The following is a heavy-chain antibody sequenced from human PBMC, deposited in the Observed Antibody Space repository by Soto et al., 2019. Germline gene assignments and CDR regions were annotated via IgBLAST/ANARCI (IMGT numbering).Heavy chain of an antibody. D-gene: IGHD6-19*01. CDR2: MNPNSGNT. V-gene: IGHV1-8*01. CDR1: GYTFTSYD. CDR3: ARVRNSGWSQVSWFDP. J-gene: IGHJ5*02. Sequence: ASVKVSCKASGYTFTSYDINWVRQATGQGLEWMGWMNPNSGNTGYAQKFQGRVTMTRNTSISTAYMELSSLRSEDTAVYYCARVRNSGWSQVSWFDPRGQGTLVTVSS.